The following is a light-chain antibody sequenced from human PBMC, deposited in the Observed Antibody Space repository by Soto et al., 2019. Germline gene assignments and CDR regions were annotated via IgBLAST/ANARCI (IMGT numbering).Light chain of an antibody. CDR1: RSDIGGDNY. CDR3: SSFAGSNNYIV. J-gene: IGLJ2*01. Sequence: QSVLTQPPSASGSPGQSVTITCTGRRSDIGGDNYVSWYQQQPGKAPKLIIYEVTERPSGVPGRFSGSKAGDTASLTVTGLQAEDEGEYYCSSFAGSNNYIVFGGGTKVTVL. V-gene: IGLV2-8*01. CDR2: EVT.